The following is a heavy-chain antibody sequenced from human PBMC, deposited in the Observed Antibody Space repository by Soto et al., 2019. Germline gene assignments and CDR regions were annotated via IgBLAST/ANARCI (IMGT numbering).Heavy chain of an antibody. J-gene: IGHJ5*02. CDR2: IYYSGST. CDR1: GGSISSSSYY. Sequence: QLQLQESGPGLVKPSETLSLTCTVSGGSISSSSYYWGWIRQPPGKGLEWIGSIYYSGSTYYNPSLKSRVTISVDTSKNQFSLKLSSVTAADTAVYYCASPNTYYDFWSGETKANWFDPWGQGTLVTVSS. D-gene: IGHD3-3*01. CDR3: ASPNTYYDFWSGETKANWFDP. V-gene: IGHV4-39*01.